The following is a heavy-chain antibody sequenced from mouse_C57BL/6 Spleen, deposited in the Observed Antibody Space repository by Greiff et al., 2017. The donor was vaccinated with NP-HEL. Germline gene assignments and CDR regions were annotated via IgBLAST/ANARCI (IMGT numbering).Heavy chain of an antibody. D-gene: IGHD1-1*01. V-gene: IGHV1-82*01. J-gene: IGHJ4*01. CDR3: ARGPRDLLLPMDY. CDR2: IYPGDGDT. Sequence: VQLQQSGPELVKPGASVKISCKASGYAFSSSWMNWVKQRPGKGLEWIGRIYPGDGDTNYNGKFKGKATLTADKSSSTAYMQLSSLTSEDSAVYFCARGPRDLLLPMDYWGQGTSVTVSS. CDR1: GYAFSSSW.